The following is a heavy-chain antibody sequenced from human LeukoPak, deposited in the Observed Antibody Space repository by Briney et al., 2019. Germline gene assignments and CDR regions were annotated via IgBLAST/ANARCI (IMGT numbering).Heavy chain of an antibody. V-gene: IGHV4-59*12. Sequence: SETLSLTCTASGGSISSYYWSWIRQPPGKGLEWIGYIYYSGSTNYNPSLKSRVTMSVDTSKNQFSLKLSSVTAADTAVYYCARGGGSHFDYWGQGTLVTVSS. J-gene: IGHJ4*02. D-gene: IGHD1-26*01. CDR1: GGSISSYY. CDR3: ARGGGSHFDY. CDR2: IYYSGST.